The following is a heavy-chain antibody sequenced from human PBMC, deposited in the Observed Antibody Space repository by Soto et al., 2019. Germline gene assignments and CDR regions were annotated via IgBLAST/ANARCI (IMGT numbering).Heavy chain of an antibody. J-gene: IGHJ4*02. CDR3: AKEDSSGWDYYFDY. V-gene: IGHV3-30*18. CDR2: ISYDGSNK. D-gene: IGHD6-19*01. CDR1: GFTFSSYG. Sequence: QVQLVESGGGVVQPGRSLRLSCAASGFTFSSYGMHWVRQAPGKGLEWVAVISYDGSNKYYADSVKGRFTISRDNSKNTLYLQMNSLRAEDTAVCYCAKEDSSGWDYYFDYWGQGTLVTVSS.